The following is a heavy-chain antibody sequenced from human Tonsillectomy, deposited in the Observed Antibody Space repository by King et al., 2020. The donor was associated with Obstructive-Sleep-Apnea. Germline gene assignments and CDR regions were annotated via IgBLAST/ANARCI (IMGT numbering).Heavy chain of an antibody. V-gene: IGHV3-11*01. CDR3: ARPSAAAGRNDY. CDR1: GFIFSDYY. J-gene: IGHJ4*02. CDR2: ISSSGNNI. D-gene: IGHD6-13*01. Sequence: VQLVESGGGLVKPGGSLRLSCAASGFIFSDYYMSWIRQAPGKGLEWVSYISSSGNNIYYADSVKGRFTISRDNAKKSLYLKMNSLRAEDTAVYYCARPSAAAGRNDYWGQGTLVTVSS.